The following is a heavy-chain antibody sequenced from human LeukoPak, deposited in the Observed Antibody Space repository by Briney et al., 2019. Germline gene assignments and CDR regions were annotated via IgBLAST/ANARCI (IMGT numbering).Heavy chain of an antibody. V-gene: IGHV4-59*01. CDR1: GGSFSGYY. D-gene: IGHD3-3*01. CDR2: IYYSGST. CDR3: ATYDFWSGYYFDY. Sequence: SETLSLTCAVYGGSFSGYYWSWIRQPPGKGLEWIGYIYYSGSTNYNPSLKSRVTISVDTSKNQFSLKLSSVTAADTAVYYCATYDFWSGYYFDYWGQGTLVTVSS. J-gene: IGHJ4*02.